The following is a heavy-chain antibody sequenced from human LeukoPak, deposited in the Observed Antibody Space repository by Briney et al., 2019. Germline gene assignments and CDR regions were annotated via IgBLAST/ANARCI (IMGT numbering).Heavy chain of an antibody. Sequence: ASVKVSCKASGYTFTSYYMHWVRQAPGQGLEWMGIINPSGGSTSYAQKFQGRVTMTRDTSTSTVYMELRSLRSDDTAVYYCARDPSNTSGRYTYFDYWGQGTLVTVSS. CDR1: GYTFTSYY. J-gene: IGHJ4*02. D-gene: IGHD3-16*02. V-gene: IGHV1-46*01. CDR2: INPSGGST. CDR3: ARDPSNTSGRYTYFDY.